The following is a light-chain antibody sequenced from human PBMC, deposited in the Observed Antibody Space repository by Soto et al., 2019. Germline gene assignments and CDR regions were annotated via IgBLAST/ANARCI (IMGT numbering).Light chain of an antibody. CDR1: PGVTTNF. Sequence: TVLTQSPDTLSLSPGERATLSCRASPGVTTNFLAWYQQKPGQAPRLLIYGASSRATGIPDRFSGDGSGTDFSLTISSLEPDDFAVYYCQQYGGSPPYTFGQGT. V-gene: IGKV3-20*01. CDR3: QQYGGSPPYT. CDR2: GAS. J-gene: IGKJ2*01.